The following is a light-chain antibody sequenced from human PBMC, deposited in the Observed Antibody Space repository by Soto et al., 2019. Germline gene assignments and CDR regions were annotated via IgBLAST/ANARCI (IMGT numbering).Light chain of an antibody. J-gene: IGLJ1*01. CDR3: QSYDNSLGVCYV. CDR2: GNR. CDR1: SSNLGAGYD. Sequence: QSALTQPPSLSGAPGQRVTISCTGSSSNLGAGYDVHWYQLLPGTAPKLLIYGNRNRPSGVPDRFSGSKSGTSASLAITGLQAEDEADYYCQSYDNSLGVCYVFGTGTKVTVL. V-gene: IGLV1-40*01.